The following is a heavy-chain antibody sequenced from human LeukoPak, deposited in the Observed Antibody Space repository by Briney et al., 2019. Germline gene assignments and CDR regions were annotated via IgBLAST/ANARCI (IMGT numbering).Heavy chain of an antibody. V-gene: IGHV1-2*02. CDR3: ATDILTGFLIGGAFDI. J-gene: IGHJ3*02. Sequence: GASVKVSCKASGYTFTGYYMHWVRQAPGQGLEWMGWINPNSGGTNYAQKFQGRVTMTRDTSISTAYVELSRLRSDDTAVYYCATDILTGFLIGGAFDIWGQGTMVTVSS. D-gene: IGHD3-9*01. CDR2: INPNSGGT. CDR1: GYTFTGYY.